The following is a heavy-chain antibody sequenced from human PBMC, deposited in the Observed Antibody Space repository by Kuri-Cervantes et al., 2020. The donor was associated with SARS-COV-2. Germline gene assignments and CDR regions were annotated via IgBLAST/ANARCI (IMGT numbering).Heavy chain of an antibody. Sequence: GESLKISCAASGFTFSSYAMSWVRQAPGKGLEWVSAISGSGGSKYYADSVKGRFTISRDNSKNTLYLQMNSLRAEDTAVYYCARGYSYGHGVTDYWGQGTLVTVSS. CDR3: ARGYSYGHGVTDY. CDR1: GFTFSSYA. V-gene: IGHV3-23*01. CDR2: ISGSGGSK. D-gene: IGHD5-18*01. J-gene: IGHJ4*02.